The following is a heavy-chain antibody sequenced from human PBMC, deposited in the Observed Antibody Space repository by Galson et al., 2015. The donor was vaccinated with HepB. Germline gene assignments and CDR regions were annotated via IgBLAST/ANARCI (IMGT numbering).Heavy chain of an antibody. Sequence: SLRLSCAASGFTFSNAWMSWVRQAPGKGLEWVGRIKSKTDGGTTDYAAPVKGRFTISRDDSKNTLYLQMNSLKTEDTAVYYCTTADWWYCSGGSCYSGAYFDYWGQGTLVTVSS. J-gene: IGHJ4*02. CDR2: IKSKTDGGTT. V-gene: IGHV3-15*01. CDR1: GFTFSNAW. CDR3: TTADWWYCSGGSCYSGAYFDY. D-gene: IGHD2-15*01.